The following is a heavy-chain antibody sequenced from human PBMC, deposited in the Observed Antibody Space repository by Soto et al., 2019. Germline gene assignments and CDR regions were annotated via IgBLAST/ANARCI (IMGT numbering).Heavy chain of an antibody. CDR3: ARQRGAGTTTHFDY. CDR1: GGSISSSSYY. J-gene: IGHJ4*02. D-gene: IGHD1-7*01. Sequence: QLQLQESGPGLVKPSETLSLTCTVSGGSISSSSYYWGWIRQPPGKGLEWIGSIYYSGSTYYNPSLKSRVTISVDTSKNQFPLKLSSVTAADTAVYYCARQRGAGTTTHFDYWGQGTLVTVSS. CDR2: IYYSGST. V-gene: IGHV4-39*01.